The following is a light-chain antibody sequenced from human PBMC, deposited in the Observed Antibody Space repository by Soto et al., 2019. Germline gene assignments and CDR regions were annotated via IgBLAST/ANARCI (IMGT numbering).Light chain of an antibody. J-gene: IGLJ2*01. Sequence: QSVLTQPPSVSGAPGQRVTISCTGTSSNLGAGYVVHWYQQLPGTAPKLIIYSNSDRPSGVPDRFSGSKSGTSASLVITGLQAEDEADYYCQSFDRGLGGVVFGGGTKLTVL. CDR3: QSFDRGLGGVV. V-gene: IGLV1-40*01. CDR2: SNS. CDR1: SSNLGAGYV.